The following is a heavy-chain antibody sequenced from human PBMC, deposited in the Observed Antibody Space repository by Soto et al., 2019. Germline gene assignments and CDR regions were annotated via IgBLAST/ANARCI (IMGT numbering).Heavy chain of an antibody. D-gene: IGHD4-17*01. Sequence: SETLSRTCAVYGGSFSGYYWSWIRQPPGKGLEWIGEINHSGSTNYNPSLKSRVTISVDTSKNQFSLKLSSVTATDTAVYYCARDYAGGTYNWFDPWGQGTLVTVSS. CDR1: GGSFSGYY. V-gene: IGHV4-34*01. CDR3: ARDYAGGTYNWFDP. J-gene: IGHJ5*02. CDR2: INHSGST.